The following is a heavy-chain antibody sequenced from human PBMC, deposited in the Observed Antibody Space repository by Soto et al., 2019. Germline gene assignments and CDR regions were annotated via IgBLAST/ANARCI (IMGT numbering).Heavy chain of an antibody. J-gene: IGHJ5*02. CDR3: ARGDVDTAMPSMNWFDP. D-gene: IGHD5-18*01. V-gene: IGHV3-30-3*01. CDR1: GFTFSSYA. Sequence: GGSLRLSCAASGFTFSSYAMHWVRQAPGKGLEWVAVISYDGSNKYYADSVKGRFTISRDNSKNMLYLQMNSLRAEDTAVYYCARGDVDTAMPSMNWFDPWGQGTLVTVSS. CDR2: ISYDGSNK.